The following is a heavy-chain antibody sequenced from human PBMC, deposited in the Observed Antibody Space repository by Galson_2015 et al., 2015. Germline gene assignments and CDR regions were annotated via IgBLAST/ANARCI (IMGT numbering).Heavy chain of an antibody. J-gene: IGHJ4*02. CDR1: GYTFTKYY. Sequence: SVKVSCKASGYTFTKYYIHWVRQAPGQGLEWMGVIDPSGASTTDAQKFQGRVTMTRDTSTRTVFMELSSLRSADTAVYYCVRDWELAYWGQGTLVTVSS. D-gene: IGHD1-1*01. CDR3: VRDWELAY. V-gene: IGHV1-46*01. CDR2: IDPSGAST.